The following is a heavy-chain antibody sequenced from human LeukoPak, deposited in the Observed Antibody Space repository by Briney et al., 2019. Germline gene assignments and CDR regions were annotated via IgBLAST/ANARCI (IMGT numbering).Heavy chain of an antibody. V-gene: IGHV4-34*01. J-gene: IGHJ4*02. CDR2: INHSGST. CDR3: AGGGLIVATDY. D-gene: IGHD5-12*01. Sequence: SETLSLTCAVYGGSFSVYYWSWIRQPPGKGLEWIGEINHSGSTNYNPSLKSRVTISVDTSKNQFSLKLSSVPAADTAVYYCAGGGLIVATDYWGQGTLVTVSS. CDR1: GGSFSVYY.